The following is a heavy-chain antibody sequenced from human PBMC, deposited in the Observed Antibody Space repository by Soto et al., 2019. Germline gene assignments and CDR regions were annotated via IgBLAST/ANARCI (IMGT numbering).Heavy chain of an antibody. D-gene: IGHD2-15*01. V-gene: IGHV3-23*01. Sequence: GGSLRLSCAASGFTFSSYALSWVRQAPGKGLEWVSAISGSGGSTYYADSVKGRFTISRDNSKNTLYLQMNSLRAEDTAVYYCAKGLYCSGGSCYSEGAFRDYYYYYYMDVWGKGTTVTVSS. CDR3: AKGLYCSGGSCYSEGAFRDYYYYYYMDV. CDR1: GFTFSSYA. J-gene: IGHJ6*03. CDR2: ISGSGGST.